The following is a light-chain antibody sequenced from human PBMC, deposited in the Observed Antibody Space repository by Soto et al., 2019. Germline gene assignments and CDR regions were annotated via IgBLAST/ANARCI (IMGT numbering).Light chain of an antibody. CDR2: KAS. CDR3: QQYNSYPLT. Sequence: DIQMTQSPSTLSASVGDRVTITCRASQSIDTWLAWYQQKPGKAPSLLIYKASSLESGVPSRFSGSGSGTEFTLTISSLQPDDFATYDCQQYNSYPLTFGGGTKVEIK. V-gene: IGKV1-5*03. CDR1: QSIDTW. J-gene: IGKJ4*01.